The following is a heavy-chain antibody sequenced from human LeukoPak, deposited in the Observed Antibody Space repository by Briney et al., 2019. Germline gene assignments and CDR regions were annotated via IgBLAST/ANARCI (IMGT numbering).Heavy chain of an antibody. CDR3: ARWTAVPGGSRALVYYYYGMDV. Sequence: GESLKISGKGSGYSFTSYWIGWVRQMPGKGLEWMGIIYPGDSDTRYSPSFQGQVTISADKSISTAYLQWSSLKASDTAMYYCARWTAVPGGSRALVYYYYGMDVWGQGTTVTVSS. CDR2: IYPGDSDT. CDR1: GYSFTSYW. J-gene: IGHJ6*02. D-gene: IGHD2-15*01. V-gene: IGHV5-51*01.